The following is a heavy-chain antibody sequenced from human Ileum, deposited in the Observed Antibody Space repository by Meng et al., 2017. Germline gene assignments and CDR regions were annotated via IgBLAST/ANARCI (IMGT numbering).Heavy chain of an antibody. V-gene: IGHV4-34*01. CDR1: GGSFSGYY. D-gene: IGHD6-19*01. J-gene: IGHJ4*02. CDR3: ARTRRGSSGWYMGY. CDR2: INHSGST. Sequence: VQLQPWGAGLLKPSETLSLTCAVYGGSFSGYYWSWIRQPPGKGLEWIGEINHSGSTNYNPSLKSRVTISVDTSKNQFSLKLSSVTAADTAVYYCARTRRGSSGWYMGYWGQGTLVTVSS.